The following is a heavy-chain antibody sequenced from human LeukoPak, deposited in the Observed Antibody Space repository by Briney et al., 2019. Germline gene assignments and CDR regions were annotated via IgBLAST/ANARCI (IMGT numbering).Heavy chain of an antibody. V-gene: IGHV4-34*01. CDR3: ARPQYGIVAVPASAQYSFDI. D-gene: IGHD2-2*01. CDR1: GGSFSGYY. Sequence: SETLSLTCAFYGGSFSGYYWSWIRQPPGKGLEWIGEINHSGSTNYNPSLKSRVTISVDTSKNQFSLKLSSVTAADTAVYYCARPQYGIVAVPASAQYSFDIWGQGTMVTVSS. J-gene: IGHJ3*02. CDR2: INHSGST.